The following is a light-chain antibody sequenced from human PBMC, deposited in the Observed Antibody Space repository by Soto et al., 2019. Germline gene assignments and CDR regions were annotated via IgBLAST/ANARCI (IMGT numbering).Light chain of an antibody. CDR2: AAS. CDR3: QQLNSYPLT. V-gene: IGKV1-9*01. J-gene: IGKJ4*01. Sequence: IQTSNTRFSLPAPLDHGVPITLRASQGISSYLAWYQQKPGKAPKLLIYAASTLQSGVPSRFSGSGSGTDFTLTISSLQPEDFATYYCQQLNSYPLTSGGGTNADI. CDR1: QGISSY.